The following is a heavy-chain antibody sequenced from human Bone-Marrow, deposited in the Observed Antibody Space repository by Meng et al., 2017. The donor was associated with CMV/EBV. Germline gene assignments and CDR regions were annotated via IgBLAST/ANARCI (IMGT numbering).Heavy chain of an antibody. D-gene: IGHD3-22*01. J-gene: IGHJ4*02. CDR2: IYPGDSDT. Sequence: SGYSFTSYWIGWVRQMPGKGLEWMGIIYPGDSDTRYSPSFQGQVTISADKSISTAYLQWSSLKASDTAMYYCARYYYDSSGYWGYFDYWGQGTLVTVSS. V-gene: IGHV5-51*01. CDR3: ARYYYDSSGYWGYFDY. CDR1: GYSFTSYW.